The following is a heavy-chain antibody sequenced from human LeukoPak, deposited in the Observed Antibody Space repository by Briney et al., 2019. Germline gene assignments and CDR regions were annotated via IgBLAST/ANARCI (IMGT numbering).Heavy chain of an antibody. CDR3: AKGGVATTTVDY. CDR2: IKQDGSER. CDR1: GFTFSRYW. J-gene: IGHJ4*02. D-gene: IGHD5-12*01. V-gene: IGHV3-7*01. Sequence: GGSLRLSCAASGFTFSRYWMSWVRQAPGKGLEWVAKIKQDGSERYYVHSVEGRFTISRDNAKNSLYLQMNSLRADDTAVYYCAKGGVATTTVDYWGRGTLVTVSS.